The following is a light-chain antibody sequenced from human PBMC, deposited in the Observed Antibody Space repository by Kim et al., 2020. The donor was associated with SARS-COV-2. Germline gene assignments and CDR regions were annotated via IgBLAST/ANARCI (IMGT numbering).Light chain of an antibody. V-gene: IGLV2-14*03. CDR3: SSYTSSSTLV. CDR2: DVS. Sequence: GQSITLSCTGTSSDVGGYNYVSCYQQHPGKSPKLMIYDVSNRPSGVSTRFSGSKSGNTASLTISGLQAEDEADYYCSSYTSSSTLVFGGGTQLTVL. J-gene: IGLJ2*01. CDR1: SSDVGGYNY.